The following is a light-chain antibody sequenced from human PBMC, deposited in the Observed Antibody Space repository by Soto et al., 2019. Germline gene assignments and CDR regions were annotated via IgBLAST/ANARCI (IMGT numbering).Light chain of an antibody. CDR3: TSKTSSTYVV. Sequence: QSVLTQPASASGSPGQSITISCTGTSSDVGGYNYVSWYQQHPGKAPKLMIYEVSNRPSGVSNRFSGSKSGNTASLTISGLQAEDEADYYCTSKTSSTYVVFGGGTKLTVL. CDR2: EVS. V-gene: IGLV2-14*01. CDR1: SSDVGGYNY. J-gene: IGLJ2*01.